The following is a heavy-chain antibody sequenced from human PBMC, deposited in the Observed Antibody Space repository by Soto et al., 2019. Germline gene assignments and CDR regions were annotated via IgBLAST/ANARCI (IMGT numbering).Heavy chain of an antibody. J-gene: IGHJ2*01. CDR1: GFTFDDYA. Sequence: EVQLVESGGGLVQPGRSLRLSCAASGFTFDDYAMHWVRQAPGKGLEWVSRISWNSGRLGYADSVKGRFTISRNNTKNSLYLQMNSLRAEDTALYYCAKDYGSGSSLTGYFDLWGRGTLVTVSS. D-gene: IGHD3-10*01. CDR2: ISWNSGRL. V-gene: IGHV3-9*01. CDR3: AKDYGSGSSLTGYFDL.